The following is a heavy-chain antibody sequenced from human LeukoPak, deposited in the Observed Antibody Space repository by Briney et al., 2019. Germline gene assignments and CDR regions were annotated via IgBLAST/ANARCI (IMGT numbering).Heavy chain of an antibody. V-gene: IGHV5-51*03. J-gene: IGHJ4*02. D-gene: IGHD2-2*01. Sequence: PGESLKISCKGSGYSFTSYWIGWVRQMPGKGLEWMGIIYPGDSDTRYSPSFQGQVTISADKSISTAYLQWSSLKASDTAMYYCARRGYCSGTSCYVFDFWGQGTLVTVSS. CDR2: IYPGDSDT. CDR3: ARRGYCSGTSCYVFDF. CDR1: GYSFTSYW.